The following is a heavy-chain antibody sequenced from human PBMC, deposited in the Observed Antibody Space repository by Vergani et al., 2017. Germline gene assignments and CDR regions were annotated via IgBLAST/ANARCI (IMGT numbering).Heavy chain of an antibody. Sequence: QVQLVQSGAEVKKPGSSVKVSCKASGDTFSSYSITWVRQAPGRGLEWMGRIIPIIGKANYAQKFQGRVTITAEKATITAYMELCSLMSDDPAVYYCARDHWSYSSSLGSFDYWGQGTLVTVSS. CDR3: ARDHWSYSSSLGSFDY. CDR1: GDTFSSYS. CDR2: IIPIIGKA. D-gene: IGHD6-6*01. V-gene: IGHV1-69*08. J-gene: IGHJ4*02.